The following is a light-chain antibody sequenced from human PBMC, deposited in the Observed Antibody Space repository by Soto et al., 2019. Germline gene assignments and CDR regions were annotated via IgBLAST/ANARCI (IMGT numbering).Light chain of an antibody. J-gene: IGLJ3*02. CDR1: SSNIGSNY. CDR3: AAWDDSLRGWV. CDR2: RNY. V-gene: IGLV1-47*01. Sequence: QSVRSQSPSASGTPGQRGTISCSGSSSNIGSNYVFWYQQLPGTAPKVLIYRNYQRPSGVPDRFPGSTSGSSASLAISGLRSEDEADYYCAAWDDSLRGWVFGGGTQLTVL.